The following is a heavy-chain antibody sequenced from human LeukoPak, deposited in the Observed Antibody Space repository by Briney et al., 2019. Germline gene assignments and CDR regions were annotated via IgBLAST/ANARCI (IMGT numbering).Heavy chain of an antibody. V-gene: IGHV3-23*01. CDR2: ISGSGGST. J-gene: IGHJ6*02. CDR1: GFTFSDFY. CDR3: AKEEILRGGDPAYGMDV. D-gene: IGHD2-21*02. Sequence: GGSLRLSCAASGFTFSDFYMSWIRQAPGKGLEWVSAISGSGGSTYYADSVKGRFTISRDNSKNTLYLQMNSLRAEDTAVYYCAKEEILRGGDPAYGMDVWGQGTTVTVSS.